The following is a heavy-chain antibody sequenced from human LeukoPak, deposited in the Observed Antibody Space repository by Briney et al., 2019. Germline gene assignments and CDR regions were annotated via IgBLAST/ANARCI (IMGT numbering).Heavy chain of an antibody. Sequence: SETLSLTCTVSGGSISSSSYYWGWIRQPPGKGLEWIGSIYYSGSTYYNPSLKSRVTISVDTSKNQFSLKLSSATAADTAVYYCARGPGGYSYGLNYYYYMDVWGKGTTVTVSS. V-gene: IGHV4-39*07. CDR3: ARGPGGYSYGLNYYYYMDV. CDR2: IYYSGST. D-gene: IGHD5-18*01. J-gene: IGHJ6*03. CDR1: GGSISSSSYY.